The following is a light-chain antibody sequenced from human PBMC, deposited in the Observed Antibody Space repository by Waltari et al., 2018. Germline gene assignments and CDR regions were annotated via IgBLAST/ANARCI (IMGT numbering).Light chain of an antibody. J-gene: IGKJ3*01. V-gene: IGKV3-15*01. Sequence: EIVMTQSPATLSVSPGERATLSCRASQPVATNLAWYQQKPGQAPRLLIYPTSSRATGIPVRFGGGCSGTVFTLTISSLQSDDFALYVCQQYNNCPGTFGPGTKVDF. CDR3: QQYNNCPGT. CDR2: PTS. CDR1: QPVATN.